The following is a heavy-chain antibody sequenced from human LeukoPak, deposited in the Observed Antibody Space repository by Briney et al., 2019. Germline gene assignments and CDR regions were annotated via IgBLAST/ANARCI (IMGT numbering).Heavy chain of an antibody. CDR3: ARRRYNWNAIDY. CDR2: ISSSGSTI. CDR1: GFTFSDFY. J-gene: IGHJ4*02. V-gene: IGHV3-11*01. Sequence: GGSLRLSCAASGFTFSDFYMSWIRQAPGKGLEWVSYISSSGSTIYCADSVKGRFTISRDNAKNSLYLQMNSLRAEDTAVYYCARRRYNWNAIDYWGQGTLVTVSS. D-gene: IGHD1-20*01.